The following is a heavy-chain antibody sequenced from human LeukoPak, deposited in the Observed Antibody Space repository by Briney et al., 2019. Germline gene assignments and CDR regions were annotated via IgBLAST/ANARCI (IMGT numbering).Heavy chain of an antibody. CDR2: IYYSGST. Sequence: SETLSLTCTVSGGSISSYYWSWIRQPPGKGLEWIGYIYYSGSTNYYPSVKSRVTISVDTSKNQFSLKLSSVPAADTAVYYCARGPDYDSSGYYPFDWWGQGTLVTVSS. CDR1: GGSISSYY. V-gene: IGHV4-59*01. D-gene: IGHD3-22*01. CDR3: ARGPDYDSSGYYPFDW. J-gene: IGHJ4*02.